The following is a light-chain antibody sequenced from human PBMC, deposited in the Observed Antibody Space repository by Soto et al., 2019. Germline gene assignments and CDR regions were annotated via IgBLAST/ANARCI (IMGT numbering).Light chain of an antibody. CDR2: EVS. Sequence: QSALTQPASVSGSPGQSITMSCTGTSSDVGGYNYLSWYQQHPGKAPRVMIYEVSNRPSGVSNRFSGFKSGNTASLTISGLQAEDEADYFCSSYTTSGTPVFGGGTKVTVL. V-gene: IGLV2-14*01. CDR1: SSDVGGYNY. CDR3: SSYTTSGTPV. J-gene: IGLJ3*02.